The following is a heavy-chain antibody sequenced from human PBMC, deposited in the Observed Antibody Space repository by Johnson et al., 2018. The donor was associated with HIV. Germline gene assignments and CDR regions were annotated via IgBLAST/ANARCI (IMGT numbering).Heavy chain of an antibody. CDR2: IRYDGSNK. CDR1: GFAFSSYG. D-gene: IGHD3-10*01. V-gene: IGHV3-30*02. Sequence: VQLVESGGGVVQPRGSLRLSCAASGFAFSSYGMHWVRQAPGKGLEWVAFIRYDGSNKYYADSVKGRFTLSRDNSKNTLDLQLHSLPLEDTAVFYCAKTRMGGILDAFELWGQGTMVSVS. CDR3: AKTRMGGILDAFEL. J-gene: IGHJ3*01.